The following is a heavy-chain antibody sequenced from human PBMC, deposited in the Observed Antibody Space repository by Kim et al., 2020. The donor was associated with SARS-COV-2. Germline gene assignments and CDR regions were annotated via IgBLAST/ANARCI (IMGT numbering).Heavy chain of an antibody. D-gene: IGHD2-21*01. V-gene: IGHV7-4-1*02. Sequence: ASVKVSCKASRYTFNNYAMNWVRQAPGQGLEWMGWINTNTGHPTYAQGFTERFVFSVDTSVSTAYLQISSLKAEDTAMHYCAREFVREVPYGMDVWGQGTTVTVSS. CDR1: RYTFNNYA. J-gene: IGHJ6*02. CDR3: AREFVREVPYGMDV. CDR2: INTNTGHP.